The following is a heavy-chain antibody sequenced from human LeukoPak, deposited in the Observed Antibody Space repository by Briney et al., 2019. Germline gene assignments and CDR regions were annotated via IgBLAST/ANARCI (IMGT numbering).Heavy chain of an antibody. D-gene: IGHD6-19*01. CDR3: ASRSRDY. CDR1: EFTFRSYK. CDR2: ISGSGNTI. Sequence: GGSLKLSWPASEFTFRSYKMNWFRQAPGKGLEWISYISGSGNTIYYADSVKGRFTISRDNAQNSLYLQMNSLSVEDTAVYYCASRSRDYWGQGTLVTVSS. J-gene: IGHJ4*02. V-gene: IGHV3-48*03.